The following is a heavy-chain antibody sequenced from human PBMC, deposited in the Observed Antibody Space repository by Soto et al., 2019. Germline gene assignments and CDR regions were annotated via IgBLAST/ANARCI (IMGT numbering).Heavy chain of an antibody. CDR3: ARGRAAAGVYFDY. D-gene: IGHD6-13*01. Sequence: QVQLVQSGAEVKKPGSSVKVSCKASGGTFSSYTISWVRQAPGQGLEWMGRIIPILGIANYAQKFQGRVTITADKSTSTDYMELSRLRSEDTAVYYCARGRAAAGVYFDYWGQGTLVTVAS. CDR2: IIPILGIA. J-gene: IGHJ4*02. CDR1: GGTFSSYT. V-gene: IGHV1-69*02.